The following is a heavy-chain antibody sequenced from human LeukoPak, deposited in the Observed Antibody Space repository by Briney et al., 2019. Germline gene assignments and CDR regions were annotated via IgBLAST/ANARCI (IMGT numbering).Heavy chain of an antibody. V-gene: IGHV1-2*02. CDR3: ARVSELVVPAAMLPLYYYYMDV. CDR2: INPNSGGT. D-gene: IGHD2-2*01. Sequence: GASVKVSCKASGYTFAGYYMHWVRQAPGQGLEWMGWINPNSGGTNYAQKFQGRVTMTRDTSISTAYMELSRLRSDDTAVYYCARVSELVVPAAMLPLYYYYMDVWGKGTTVTVSS. J-gene: IGHJ6*03. CDR1: GYTFAGYY.